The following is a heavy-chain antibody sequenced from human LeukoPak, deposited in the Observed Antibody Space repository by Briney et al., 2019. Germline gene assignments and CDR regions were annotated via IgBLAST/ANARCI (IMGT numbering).Heavy chain of an antibody. D-gene: IGHD5-12*01. Sequence: ASVNVSCKASGYTFTSYDINWVRQATGQGLEWMGWMNPNCGNTGYAQKFQGRVTMTRNTSISTAYMELSSLRSEDTAVYYCARGLWLVAYNWFDPWGQGTLVTVSS. CDR2: MNPNCGNT. CDR3: ARGLWLVAYNWFDP. CDR1: GYTFTSYD. V-gene: IGHV1-8*01. J-gene: IGHJ5*02.